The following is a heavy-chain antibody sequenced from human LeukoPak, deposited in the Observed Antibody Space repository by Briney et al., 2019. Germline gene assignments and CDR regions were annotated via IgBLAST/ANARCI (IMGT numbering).Heavy chain of an antibody. J-gene: IGHJ1*01. CDR1: GYSIRSGYW. V-gene: IGHV4-4*02. Sequence: PSGTLSLTCVVSGYSIRSGYWWSWVRQSPGKGLEWIGEILHSGTTNYYPSLQSRVTISLDTSNNQFSLKLTSVTAADTAMYYCGRNAAYCIDCWGQGILVTVSS. CDR2: ILHSGTT. CDR3: GRNAAYCIDC. D-gene: IGHD3-9*01.